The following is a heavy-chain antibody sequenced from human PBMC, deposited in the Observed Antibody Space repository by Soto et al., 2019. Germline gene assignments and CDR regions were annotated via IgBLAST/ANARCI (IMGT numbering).Heavy chain of an antibody. D-gene: IGHD5-18*01. V-gene: IGHV3-30*18. CDR2: ISYDGSNK. CDR3: AKDRGNGPLAMAYYFDY. Sequence: GGSLRLSCAASGFTFSSYGMHWVRQAPGKGLEWVAVISYDGSNKYYADSVKGRFTISRDNSKNTLYLQMNSLRAEDTAVYYCAKDRGNGPLAMAYYFDYWGQGTLVTVSS. CDR1: GFTFSSYG. J-gene: IGHJ4*02.